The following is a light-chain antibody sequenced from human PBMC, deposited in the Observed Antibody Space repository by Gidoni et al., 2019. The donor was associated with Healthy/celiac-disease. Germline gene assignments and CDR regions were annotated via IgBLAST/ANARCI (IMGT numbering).Light chain of an antibody. V-gene: IGLV3-25*03. Sequence: SYALTHPPSVSVSPGQTARITCSGDALPKQYAYWYQQKPGQAPVLVIYNDSERPSGIPERFSGSSSGTTVTLTISGVQAEDEADYYCQEADSSGTVVFGGGTKLTVL. CDR1: ALPKQY. CDR2: NDS. J-gene: IGLJ2*01. CDR3: QEADSSGTVV.